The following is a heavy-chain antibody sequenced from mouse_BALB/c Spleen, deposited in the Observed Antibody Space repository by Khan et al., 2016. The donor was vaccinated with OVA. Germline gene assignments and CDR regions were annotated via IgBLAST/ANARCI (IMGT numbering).Heavy chain of an antibody. CDR2: IDPFNGGT. J-gene: IGHJ2*01. V-gene: IGHV1S135*01. CDR1: GYSFTSYY. CDR3: ARSDGYFDY. Sequence: VQLQQSGPELMKPGASVKISCKASGYSFTSYYMHWVKQSHGKTLEWIGYIDPFNGGTSYNQKFKGKATLTVDKSSSTAYMHLSSLTSDDSAVYYCARSDGYFDYWGQGTTLTVSS.